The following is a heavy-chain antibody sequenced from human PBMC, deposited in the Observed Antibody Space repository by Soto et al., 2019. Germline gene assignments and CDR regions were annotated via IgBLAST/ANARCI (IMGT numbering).Heavy chain of an antibody. Sequence: GESLKISCKGSGYIFTNFWIAWVRQMPGKALEWMGMIYPGDSDTKYSPSFQGQVTISADKSINTAYLQWTSLQASDTAMYYCASLSRQNSQSAFDFWGQGTLVTVSS. CDR3: ASLSRQNSQSAFDF. J-gene: IGHJ4*02. CDR1: GYIFTNFW. CDR2: IYPGDSDT. V-gene: IGHV5-51*01. D-gene: IGHD2-21*01.